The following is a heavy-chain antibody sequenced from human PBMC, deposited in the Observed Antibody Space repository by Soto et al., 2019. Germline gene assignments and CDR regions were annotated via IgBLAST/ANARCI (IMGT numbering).Heavy chain of an antibody. D-gene: IGHD1-26*01. J-gene: IGHJ4*02. CDR1: GGSVNSPNFY. CDR3: ARESRCWDLLG. V-gene: IGHV4-61*01. Sequence: QVQLWESGPGLVRPSETLSLTCTVSGGSVNSPNFYWSWIRQSPGKGLEWIGYILYNGSTSYNPSLKSRVTMSIDTSKNHFSLNLRSVTSADTAVYYCARESRCWDLLGWGQGTLVTVSS. CDR2: ILYNGST.